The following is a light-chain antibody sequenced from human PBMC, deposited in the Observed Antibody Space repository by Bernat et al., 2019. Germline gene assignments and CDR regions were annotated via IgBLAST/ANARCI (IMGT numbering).Light chain of an antibody. Sequence: DIQMTQSPSSLSASVGDRVTITCQASQDISRYLNWYQHKSGKAPKLLIYDASILEMGVPSRFSGRGSGIEFSLTNSSLQPADIAVYYCQKPGSLPVTFGGGTKVEI. CDR2: DAS. J-gene: IGKJ4*01. CDR3: QKPGSLPVT. V-gene: IGKV1-33*01. CDR1: QDISRY.